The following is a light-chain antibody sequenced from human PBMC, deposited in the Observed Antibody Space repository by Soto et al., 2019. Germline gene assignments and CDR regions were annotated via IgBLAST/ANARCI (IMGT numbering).Light chain of an antibody. CDR2: DTS. Sequence: EIVLTQSPATLSSSPGERATLSCRASQNIRNYLVWYQQKPGQAPRLIMYDTSNRATGVPARFSGSRSGTDFTLTISSLEPEDFAVYYCQQRSNWPMVTFGQGTRLEIK. V-gene: IGKV3-11*01. CDR1: QNIRNY. J-gene: IGKJ5*01. CDR3: QQRSNWPMVT.